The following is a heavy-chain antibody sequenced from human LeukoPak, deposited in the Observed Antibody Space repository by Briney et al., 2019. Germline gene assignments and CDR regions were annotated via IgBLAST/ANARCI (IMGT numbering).Heavy chain of an antibody. CDR3: ARVTYYYDSSASWGFDY. J-gene: IGHJ4*02. CDR2: ITGDGSST. Sequence: PGGSLRLSCAASGFTFSGYWMHWVRQPPGKGLVWVSRITGDGSSTTYADSVKGRFTISRDNAKNTLYLQMISLRAEDTAVYYCARVTYYYDSSASWGFDYWGQGTLVTVSS. CDR1: GFTFSGYW. D-gene: IGHD3-22*01. V-gene: IGHV3-74*01.